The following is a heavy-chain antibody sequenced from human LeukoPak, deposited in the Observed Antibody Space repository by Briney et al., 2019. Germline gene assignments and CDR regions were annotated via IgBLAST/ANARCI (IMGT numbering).Heavy chain of an antibody. Sequence: GGSLRLSCAASGFTFSDYYMSWIRQAPGKGLEWVSYISNIGGATNYGDSVRGRFPISRDNSKNSLYLEMNSLRAKDTAIYFCARESYYGSGTYFNFDSWGQGILVTVSS. CDR2: ISNIGGAT. CDR3: ARESYYGSGTYFNFDS. J-gene: IGHJ4*02. CDR1: GFTFSDYY. D-gene: IGHD3-10*01. V-gene: IGHV3-11*01.